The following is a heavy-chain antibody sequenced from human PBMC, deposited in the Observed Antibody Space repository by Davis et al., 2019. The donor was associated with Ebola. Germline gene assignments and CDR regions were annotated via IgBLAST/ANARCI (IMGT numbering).Heavy chain of an antibody. D-gene: IGHD4-17*01. Sequence: GGSLRLSCTPSGFTFSSYGMHWVRQAPGKGLEWVSVIYAGGAKYYSDSGKGRFMISRDDSKNMLYLQMNSLRAEDTAIYFCARGGYGDAREPFYCFDRWGPGILVTLSS. V-gene: IGHV3-NL1*01. CDR1: GFTFSSYG. CDR2: IYAGGAK. J-gene: IGHJ5*02. CDR3: ARGGYGDAREPFYCFDR.